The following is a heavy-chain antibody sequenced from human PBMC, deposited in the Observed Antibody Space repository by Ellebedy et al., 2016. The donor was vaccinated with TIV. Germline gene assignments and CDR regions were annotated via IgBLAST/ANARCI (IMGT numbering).Heavy chain of an antibody. V-gene: IGHV3-74*01. J-gene: IGHJ4*02. Sequence: GESLKISXAASGFTFSTYWMHWVRQAPGKGLVWVSRIESDGSSTSYADSVKGRFTISRDNAKNTLYLQMNSLRAEDTAVYYCVTVTTPDYWGQGTLVTVSS. CDR2: IESDGSST. CDR3: VTVTTPDY. CDR1: GFTFSTYW. D-gene: IGHD4-11*01.